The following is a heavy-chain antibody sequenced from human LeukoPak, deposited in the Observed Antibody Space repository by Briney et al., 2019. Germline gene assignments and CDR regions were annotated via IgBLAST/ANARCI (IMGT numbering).Heavy chain of an antibody. CDR2: MNPNSGNT. Sequence: GASVKVSCKASGYTFTSYDINWVRQATGQGLEWVGWMNPNSGNTGYAQNFQGRVTMTRNTSISTAYMELSSLRPEDTAVYYCARGFSSSGWYDYYYYGMDVWGQGTTVTVSS. J-gene: IGHJ6*02. CDR3: ARGFSSSGWYDYYYYGMDV. CDR1: GYTFTSYD. V-gene: IGHV1-8*01. D-gene: IGHD6-19*01.